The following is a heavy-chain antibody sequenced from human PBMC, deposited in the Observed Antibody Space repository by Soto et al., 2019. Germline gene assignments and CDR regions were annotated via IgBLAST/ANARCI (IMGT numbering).Heavy chain of an antibody. D-gene: IGHD6-19*01. V-gene: IGHV3-48*01. J-gene: IGHJ4*02. CDR2: ISSSSSTI. Sequence: GGSLRLSCAASGFTFSSYSMNWVRQAPGKGLEWVSYISSSSSTIYYADSVKGRFTISRDNAKNSLYLQMNSLRAEDTAVYYCAKGGRQWLVTSDFNYWGQGALVTVSS. CDR1: GFTFSSYS. CDR3: AKGGRQWLVTSDFNY.